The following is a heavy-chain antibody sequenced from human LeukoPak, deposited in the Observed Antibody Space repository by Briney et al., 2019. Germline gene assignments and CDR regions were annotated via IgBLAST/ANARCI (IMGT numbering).Heavy chain of an antibody. CDR3: ARGNVRGNSYGFDY. Sequence: GGSLRLSCAASGFTFSNFGMHWVRQAPGKGLEWVAVIWYDGSNKYYADSVKGRFTISRDNSKNTLYLQVNSLRAEDTAVYFCARGNVRGNSYGFDYWGQGTLVTVSS. V-gene: IGHV3-33*01. CDR2: IWYDGSNK. J-gene: IGHJ4*02. D-gene: IGHD5-18*01. CDR1: GFTFSNFG.